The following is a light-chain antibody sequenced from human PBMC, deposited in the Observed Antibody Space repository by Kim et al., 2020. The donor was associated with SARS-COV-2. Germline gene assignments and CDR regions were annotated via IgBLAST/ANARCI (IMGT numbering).Light chain of an antibody. V-gene: IGKV1-27*01. J-gene: IGKJ1*01. CDR1: QDISNY. Sequence: ASVGDRVTITCRASQDISNYVAWFQQKPGKVPKLLIYAASALQSGVPSRFSGSGSGTDFTLTISTLQAEDVATYYCQKYNSAPWTFGQGTKVDIK. CDR2: AAS. CDR3: QKYNSAPWT.